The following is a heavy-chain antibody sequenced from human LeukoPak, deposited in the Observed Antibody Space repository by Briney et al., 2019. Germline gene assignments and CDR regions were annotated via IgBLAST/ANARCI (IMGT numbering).Heavy chain of an antibody. CDR3: EKDTFGYSSGCFDY. D-gene: IGHD6-19*01. CDR1: GFTFDDYA. V-gene: IGHV3-9*01. Sequence: GGSLRLSCAASGFTFDDYAMHWVRQAPGKGLEWVSGISWNSGSIGYADSVKGRFTISRDNAKNSLYLQMNSLRAEDTALYYCEKDTFGYSSGCFDYWGQGTLVTVSS. CDR2: ISWNSGSI. J-gene: IGHJ4*02.